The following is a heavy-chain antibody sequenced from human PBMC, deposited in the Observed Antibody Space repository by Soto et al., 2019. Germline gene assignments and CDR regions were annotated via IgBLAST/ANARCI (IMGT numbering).Heavy chain of an antibody. D-gene: IGHD3-22*01. V-gene: IGHV1-69*01. CDR1: GGTFSSYA. CDR3: TRDRGRRYNDGRGYYYSAY. CDR2: IIPIFGTA. Sequence: QVQLVQSGAEVKKPGSSVKVSCKPSGGTFSSYAISWVRQAPGQGLEWMGGIIPIFGTANYAQKLQGRVTITADESTNTAYMELSSLRSEDTAVYYCTRDRGRRYNDGRGYYYSAYWGQGTLVTVSS. J-gene: IGHJ4*02.